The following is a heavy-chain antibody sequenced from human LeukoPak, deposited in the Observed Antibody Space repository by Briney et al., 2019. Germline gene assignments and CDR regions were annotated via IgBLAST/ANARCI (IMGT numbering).Heavy chain of an antibody. J-gene: IGHJ6*04. CDR2: ISYDGSNK. V-gene: IGHV3-30*04. D-gene: IGHD3-16*01. CDR3: AKSTRAVMAMMDV. CDR1: GFTFSNFA. Sequence: GGSLRLSCAASGFTFSNFAMHWVRQAPGKGLEWVAVISYDGSNKYYADSVKGRFTISRDNSKNTLYLQMNSLRAEDTAVYFCAKSTRAVMAMMDVWGKGTTVTVSS.